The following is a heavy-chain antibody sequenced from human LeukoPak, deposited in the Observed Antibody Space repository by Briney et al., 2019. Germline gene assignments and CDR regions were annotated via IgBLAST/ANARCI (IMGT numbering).Heavy chain of an antibody. CDR1: GGSFSGYY. J-gene: IGHJ5*02. CDR3: ARARVGARGWFDP. CDR2: INHSGST. D-gene: IGHD1-26*01. Sequence: SETLSLTCAVYGGSFSGYYWSWIRQPPGKGLEWIGEINHSGSTNYNPSLKSRVNISVDTFKKQFYLEMSSVTAAYTAVYYCARARVGARGWFDPWGKGTLVTVSS. V-gene: IGHV4-34*01.